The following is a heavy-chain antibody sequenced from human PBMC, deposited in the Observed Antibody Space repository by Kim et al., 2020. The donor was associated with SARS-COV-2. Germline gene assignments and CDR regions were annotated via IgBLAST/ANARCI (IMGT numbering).Heavy chain of an antibody. Sequence: GGSLRLSCAASGFTFSSYAMHWVRQAPGKGLEWVAVISYDGSNKYYADSVKGRFTISRDNSKNTLYLQMNSLRAEDTAVYYCARDLNDYSGSYLYWGQGTLVTVSS. CDR2: ISYDGSNK. J-gene: IGHJ4*02. D-gene: IGHD1-26*01. CDR3: ARDLNDYSGSYLY. V-gene: IGHV3-30*04. CDR1: GFTFSSYA.